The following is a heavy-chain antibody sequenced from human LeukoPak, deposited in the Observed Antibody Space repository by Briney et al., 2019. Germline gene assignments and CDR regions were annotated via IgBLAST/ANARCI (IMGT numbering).Heavy chain of an antibody. J-gene: IGHJ4*02. CDR3: AKDSGIVVVPAAMNY. D-gene: IGHD2-2*01. Sequence: PGGSLRLSCAASGFTFGAYAMSWVRQAPGKGLEWVSAISGSGGSTYYADSVKGRFTISRDNSKNTLYLQMNSLRAEDTAVYYCAKDSGIVVVPAAMNYWGQGTLVTVSS. CDR2: ISGSGGST. V-gene: IGHV3-23*01. CDR1: GFTFGAYA.